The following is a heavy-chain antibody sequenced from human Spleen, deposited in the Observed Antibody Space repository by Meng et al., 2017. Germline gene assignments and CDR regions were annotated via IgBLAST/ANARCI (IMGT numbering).Heavy chain of an antibody. CDR2: INHSGST. J-gene: IGHJ4*02. Sequence: QVPLQPGGAGLLKPSDTLSLTCVVSGGSFSDYYWSWIRQPPGKGLEWIGEINHSGSTNYNPSLESRATISVDTSQNNLSLKLSSVTAADSAVYYCARGPTTMAHDFDYWGQGTLVTVSS. V-gene: IGHV4-34*01. CDR3: ARGPTTMAHDFDY. CDR1: GGSFSDYY. D-gene: IGHD4-11*01.